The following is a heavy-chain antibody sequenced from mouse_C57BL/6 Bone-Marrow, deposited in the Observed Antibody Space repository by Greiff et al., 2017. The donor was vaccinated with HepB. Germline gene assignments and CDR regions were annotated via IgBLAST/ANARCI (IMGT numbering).Heavy chain of an antibody. D-gene: IGHD1-1*01. Sequence: QVQLQQSGAELVKPGASVKMSCKASGYTFTTYPIEWMKQNHGKSLEWIGNFHPYNDDTKYNEKFKGKATLTVEKSSSTVYLELSRLTSADSAVYYCARGSYGSSYKAWFAYWGQGTLVTVSA. J-gene: IGHJ3*01. CDR3: ARGSYGSSYKAWFAY. V-gene: IGHV1-47*01. CDR1: GYTFTTYP. CDR2: FHPYNDDT.